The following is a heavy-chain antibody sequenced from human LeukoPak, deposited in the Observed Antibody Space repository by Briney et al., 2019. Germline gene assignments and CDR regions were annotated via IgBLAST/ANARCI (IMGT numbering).Heavy chain of an antibody. CDR3: ARSEIDRGWLYQHRNYYFDY. D-gene: IGHD1-14*01. V-gene: IGHV4-31*03. J-gene: IGHJ4*02. Sequence: SQTLSLTCTVSGGSISSGGYYWSWIRQHPGKGLEWIGYIYYSGSTYYNPSLKSRVTISVDTSKNQFPLKLSSVTAADTAVYYCARSEIDRGWLYQHRNYYFDYWGQGTLVTVSS. CDR1: GGSISSGGYY. CDR2: IYYSGST.